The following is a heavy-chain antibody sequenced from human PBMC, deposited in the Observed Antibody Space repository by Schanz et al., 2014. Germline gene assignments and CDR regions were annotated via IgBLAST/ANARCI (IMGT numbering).Heavy chain of an antibody. Sequence: EQMVESGGGVVQPGRSLRLSCAASGFTFSSYGMHWVRQVPGKGLEWVAVVCYDGSKKYYADSVKGRFTTSRDNSKNTMYLQMNSLRAEDTAMYFCARVGRDYISSSVLDSLHYWGQGSLVTVS. J-gene: IGHJ4*02. CDR2: VCYDGSKK. V-gene: IGHV3-33*01. CDR1: GFTFSSYG. CDR3: ARVGRDYISSSVLDSLHY. D-gene: IGHD6-6*01.